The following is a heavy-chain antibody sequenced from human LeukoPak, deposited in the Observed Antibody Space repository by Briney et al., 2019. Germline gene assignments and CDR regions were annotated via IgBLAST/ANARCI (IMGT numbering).Heavy chain of an antibody. Sequence: PSETLSLTCDVSGYSISSGYFWGWIRQPPGQGLEWMGSISHIGGAYYNPSLKSRVTISVDTSSNQFSLKLSSVTAADTAVYYCVREGSGSYFSWFDPWGQGTLVTVSS. CDR1: GYSISSGYF. CDR2: ISHIGGA. V-gene: IGHV4-38-2*02. D-gene: IGHD3-10*01. CDR3: VREGSGSYFSWFDP. J-gene: IGHJ5*02.